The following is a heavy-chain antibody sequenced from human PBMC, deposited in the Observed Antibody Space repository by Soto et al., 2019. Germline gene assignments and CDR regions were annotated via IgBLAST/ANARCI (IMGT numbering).Heavy chain of an antibody. J-gene: IGHJ4*02. V-gene: IGHV1-69*01. CDR2: LIPIFGTA. Sequence: FPVKTASKASGRTTSIYSISWGRLYPGQALEWMGGLIPIFGTANYAQKFRGRVTITADESTSTGYMELSSLRSEDTAVYYCARGASNSYDSSGYYYFGNRGQGTLVTASS. CDR3: ARGASNSYDSSGYYYFGN. CDR1: GRTTSIYS. D-gene: IGHD3-22*01.